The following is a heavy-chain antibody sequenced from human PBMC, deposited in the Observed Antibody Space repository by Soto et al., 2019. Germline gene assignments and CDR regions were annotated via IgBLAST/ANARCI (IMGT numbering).Heavy chain of an antibody. CDR2: IYHSGSTSY. Sequence: SETLSLTCSVSGGSVSNNDWTWIRQFPGKGLEWIGYIYHSGSTSYNYSPSLESRLTISVDTSKNQLSLKLKSVTAADTAVYYCARGLGFFDYWGPGSLVTVSS. CDR1: GGSVSNND. D-gene: IGHD3-16*01. V-gene: IGHV4-59*02. CDR3: ARGLGFFDY. J-gene: IGHJ4*02.